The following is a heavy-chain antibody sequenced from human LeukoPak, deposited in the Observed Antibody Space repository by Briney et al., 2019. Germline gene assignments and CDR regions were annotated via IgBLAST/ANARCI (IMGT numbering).Heavy chain of an antibody. D-gene: IGHD6-13*01. CDR2: IYPDDSNT. Sequence: GESLKISCKDSGYSFTSYWISWVRQMPGKGLEWMGIIYPDDSNTKYSPSSQGQVTISADKSISTAYLQWSSLKASDTAMYYCARAAAGTFWFDPWGQGTLVTVSS. CDR3: ARAAAGTFWFDP. J-gene: IGHJ5*02. CDR1: GYSFTSYW. V-gene: IGHV5-51*01.